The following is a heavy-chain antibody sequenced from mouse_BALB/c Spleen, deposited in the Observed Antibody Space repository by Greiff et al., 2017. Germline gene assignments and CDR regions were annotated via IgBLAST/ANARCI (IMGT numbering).Heavy chain of an antibody. D-gene: IGHD1-2*01. Sequence: EVKVVESGGGLVKPGGSLKLSCAASGFTFSSYAMSWVRQSPEKRLEWVAEISSGGSYTYYPDTVTGRFTISRDNAKNTLYLEMSSLRSEDTAMYYCARGSTATWAMDYWGQGTSVTVSS. CDR1: GFTFSSYA. J-gene: IGHJ4*01. CDR2: ISSGGSYT. V-gene: IGHV5-9-4*01. CDR3: ARGSTATWAMDY.